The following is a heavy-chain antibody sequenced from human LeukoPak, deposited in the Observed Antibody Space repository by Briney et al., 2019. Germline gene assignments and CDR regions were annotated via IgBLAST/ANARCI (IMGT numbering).Heavy chain of an antibody. Sequence: GGSLRLSCAASGFTFSSYAMHWVRQAPGKGLEWVAVISCDGSNKYYADSVKGRFTISRDNSKNTLYLQMNSLRAEDTAVYYCARDRDGELHGYNWFDPWGQGTLVTVSS. J-gene: IGHJ5*02. CDR3: ARDRDGELHGYNWFDP. CDR1: GFTFSSYA. D-gene: IGHD1-26*01. CDR2: ISCDGSNK. V-gene: IGHV3-30-3*01.